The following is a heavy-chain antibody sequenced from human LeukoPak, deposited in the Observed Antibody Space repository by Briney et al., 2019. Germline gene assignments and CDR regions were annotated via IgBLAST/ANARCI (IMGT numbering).Heavy chain of an antibody. Sequence: ASVKVSCKASVYTFTGYYMHWVRQTPGQGLEWMGWINPNSGGTNYAQKFQGRVTMTRDTSSSTAYMELSRLRSDDTAVYYCARLRPAPTYYFDYWGQGTLVTVSS. J-gene: IGHJ4*02. CDR3: ARLRPAPTYYFDY. CDR1: VYTFTGYY. D-gene: IGHD2-2*01. V-gene: IGHV1-2*02. CDR2: INPNSGGT.